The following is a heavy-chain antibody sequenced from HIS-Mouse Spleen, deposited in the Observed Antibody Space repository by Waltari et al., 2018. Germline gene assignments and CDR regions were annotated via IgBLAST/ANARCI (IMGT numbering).Heavy chain of an antibody. Sequence: QVQLVQSGAEVKKPGASVKVSCKASGYTFTSYYMHWVRQAPGQGLEWMGIINPSGGSTSYAQKFQGRVTMTRDTSTSTVYMELSSLRSEDTAVYYCARYQVRTSRNGLVLGKYFDYWGQGTLVTVSS. CDR2: INPSGGST. CDR3: ARYQVRTSRNGLVLGKYFDY. D-gene: IGHD6-13*01. J-gene: IGHJ4*02. CDR1: GYTFTSYY. V-gene: IGHV1-46*03.